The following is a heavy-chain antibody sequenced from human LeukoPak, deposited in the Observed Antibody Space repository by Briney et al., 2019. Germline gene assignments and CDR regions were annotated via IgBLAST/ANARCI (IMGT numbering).Heavy chain of an antibody. CDR1: GFTFSSYS. CDR3: ARDSRGVRGAPDY. J-gene: IGHJ4*02. D-gene: IGHD3-10*01. CDR2: ISSSSSYI. V-gene: IGHV3-21*01. Sequence: GGSLRLSCAASGFTFSSYSMNWVRQAPGKGLEWVSSISSSSSYIYYADSVKGRFTISRDNAKSSLYLQMNSLRAEDTAVYYCARDSRGVRGAPDYWGQGTLVTVSS.